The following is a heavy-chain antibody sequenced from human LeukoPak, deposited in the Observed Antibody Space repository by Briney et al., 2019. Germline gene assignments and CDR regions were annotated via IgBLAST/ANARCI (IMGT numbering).Heavy chain of an antibody. CDR3: ARGDVVPAAKMDV. D-gene: IGHD2-2*01. CDR1: GGSISSYY. V-gene: IGHV4-59*12. J-gene: IGHJ6*04. CDR2: IYHSGST. Sequence: SETLSLTCTVSGGSISSYYWSWLRQPPGKGLEWIGEIYHSGSTNYNPSLKSRVTISVDKSKNQFSLKLSSVTAADTAVYYCARGDVVPAAKMDVWGKGTTVTVSS.